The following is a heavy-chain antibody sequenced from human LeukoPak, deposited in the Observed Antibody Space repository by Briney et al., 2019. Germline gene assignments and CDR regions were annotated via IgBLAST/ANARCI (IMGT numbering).Heavy chain of an antibody. V-gene: IGHV4-59*12. J-gene: IGHJ4*02. CDR3: ASYFSYGSGRSC. Sequence: PSETLSLTCTVSGGSISSYYWSWIRQPPGKGLEWIGYLYYSGSTNYNPSLKSRVTISVDTSKNQFSLKLSSVTAADTAVYYCASYFSYGSGRSCWGQGTLVTVSS. D-gene: IGHD3-10*01. CDR2: LYYSGST. CDR1: GGSISSYY.